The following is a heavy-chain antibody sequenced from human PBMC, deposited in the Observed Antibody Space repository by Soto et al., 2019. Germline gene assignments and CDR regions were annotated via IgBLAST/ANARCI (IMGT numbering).Heavy chain of an antibody. CDR1: GGSITTNGHY. D-gene: IGHD6-19*01. CDR3: AREQWGFDS. V-gene: IGHV4-31*03. CDR2: IYYTGNS. Sequence: QVQLQESGPELVKPSQTLSLTCSVSGGSITTNGHYWTWIRQHPGQGLEWIAYIYYTGNSYLNPSLKRRLSISVATSKNQFSLELRSVSAAETAVYYCAREQWGFDSWGQGTLVTVSS. J-gene: IGHJ4*02.